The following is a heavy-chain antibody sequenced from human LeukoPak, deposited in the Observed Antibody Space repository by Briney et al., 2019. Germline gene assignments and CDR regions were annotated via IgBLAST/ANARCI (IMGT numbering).Heavy chain of an antibody. CDR1: GFTFSSLG. Sequence: GGSLRLSCAASGFTFSSLGMHWVRQAPGKGLEWVAVIWFDGSDKHYADSVKGRFTISRDNSKNTLYPQMNSLRAEDTAVYYCTRDNYYDSSDKPLTAFDIWGQGTMVTVSS. CDR2: IWFDGSDK. V-gene: IGHV3-33*01. J-gene: IGHJ3*02. D-gene: IGHD3-22*01. CDR3: TRDNYYDSSDKPLTAFDI.